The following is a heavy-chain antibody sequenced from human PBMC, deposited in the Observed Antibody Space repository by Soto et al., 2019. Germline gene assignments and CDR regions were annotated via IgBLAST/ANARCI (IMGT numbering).Heavy chain of an antibody. V-gene: IGHV1-8*01. J-gene: IGHJ6*03. Sequence: ASVKVSCKASGYTFTSYDINWVRQATGQGLEWMGWMNPNSGNTGYAQKFQGRVTMTRNTSISTAYMELSSLRSEDTAVYYCARGSLLLWFGESRSEAYIHVRGKGTTVTAP. CDR1: GYTFTSYD. CDR3: ARGSLLLWFGESRSEAYIHV. D-gene: IGHD3-10*01. CDR2: MNPNSGNT.